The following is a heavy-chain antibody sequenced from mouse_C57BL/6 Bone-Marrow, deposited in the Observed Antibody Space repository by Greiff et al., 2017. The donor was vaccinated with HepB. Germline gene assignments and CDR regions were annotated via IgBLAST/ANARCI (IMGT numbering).Heavy chain of an antibody. J-gene: IGHJ3*01. CDR3: TRGEGDGYSFAY. CDR2: IYPGNSDT. Sequence: EVQLQQSGTVLARPGASVKMSCKTSGYTFTSYWMHWVKQRPGQGLEWIGAIYPGNSDTSYNQKFKGKAKLTAVTSASTAYMELSSLTNEDSAVYYCTRGEGDGYSFAYWGQGTLVTVSA. CDR1: GYTFTSYW. D-gene: IGHD2-3*01. V-gene: IGHV1-5*01.